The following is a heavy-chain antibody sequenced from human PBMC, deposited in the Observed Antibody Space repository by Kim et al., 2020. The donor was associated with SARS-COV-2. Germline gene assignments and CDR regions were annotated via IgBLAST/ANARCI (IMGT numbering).Heavy chain of an antibody. V-gene: IGHV3-9*01. CDR3: AKDSYP. CDR2: WNSGSI. Sequence: WNSGSIGYADSVKGRFTISRDNAKNSLYLQMNSLRAEDTALYYCAKDSYPWGQGTLVTVSS. J-gene: IGHJ5*02.